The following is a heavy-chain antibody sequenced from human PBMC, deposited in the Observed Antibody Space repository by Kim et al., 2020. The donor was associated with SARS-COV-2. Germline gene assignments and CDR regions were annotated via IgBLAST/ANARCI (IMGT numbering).Heavy chain of an antibody. CDR2: LSLDSDRI. CDR3: TRDLVPGGADY. CDR1: GFKFERFA. V-gene: IGHV3-9*03. D-gene: IGHD6-6*01. J-gene: IGHJ4*02. Sequence: GGSLRLSCEMSGFKFERFAVHWVRQPPGKGLEWVSGLSLDSDRIGYADSVKGRFTVSRDKAKDTLYLQMDSLRIEDIAFYYCTRDLVPGGADYWGQGTLVTVSS.